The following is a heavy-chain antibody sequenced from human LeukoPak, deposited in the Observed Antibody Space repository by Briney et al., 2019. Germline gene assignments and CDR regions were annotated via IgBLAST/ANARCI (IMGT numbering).Heavy chain of an antibody. CDR1: GFTFSSYA. Sequence: QPGRSLRLSCAASGFTFSSYAMHWVRQAPGKGLEWVAVISYDGSNKYYADSVKGRFTISRDNSKNTLFLQLNSLSTEDTALYYCARDQGGAMVRGVIVTFPDYWGQGTPVTVSS. CDR2: ISYDGSNK. V-gene: IGHV3-30-3*01. J-gene: IGHJ4*02. CDR3: ARDQGGAMVRGVIVTFPDY. D-gene: IGHD3-10*01.